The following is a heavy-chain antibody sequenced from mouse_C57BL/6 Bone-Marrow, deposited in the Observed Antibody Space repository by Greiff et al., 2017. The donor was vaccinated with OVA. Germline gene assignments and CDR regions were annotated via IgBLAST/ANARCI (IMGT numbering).Heavy chain of an antibody. J-gene: IGHJ1*03. V-gene: IGHV7-3*01. D-gene: IGHD1-1*01. CDR2: IRNKANGYTT. CDR1: GFTFTDYY. Sequence: EVKLMESGGGLVQPGGSLSLSCAASGFTFTDYYMSWVRQPPGKALEWLGFIRNKANGYTTEYSASVKGRFTISRDNSQSILYLQMNALRAEDSATYCCARYNPSYYYGSSYVSYWYFGVWGTGTTVTVSS. CDR3: ARYNPSYYYGSSYVSYWYFGV.